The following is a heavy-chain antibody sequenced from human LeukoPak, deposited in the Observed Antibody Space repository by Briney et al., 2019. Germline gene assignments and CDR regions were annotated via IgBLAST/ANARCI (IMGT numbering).Heavy chain of an antibody. V-gene: IGHV5-51*01. CDR3: ARRGVEQQLVRNWFDP. CDR2: IYPGDSDT. Sequence: GESLKISCKGSGYSFTSDWIGWVRQMPGKGLEWMGIIYPGDSDTRYSPSFQGQVTISADKSISTAYLQWSSLKASDTAMYYCARRGVEQQLVRNWFDPWGQGTLVTVSS. J-gene: IGHJ5*02. D-gene: IGHD6-13*01. CDR1: GYSFTSDW.